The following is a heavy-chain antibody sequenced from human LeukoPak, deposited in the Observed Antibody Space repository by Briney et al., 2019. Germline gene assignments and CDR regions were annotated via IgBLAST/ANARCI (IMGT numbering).Heavy chain of an antibody. J-gene: IGHJ4*02. CDR1: VGSISSGSYY. Sequence: SETLSLTCTVSVGSISSGSYYWSWIRQPAGKGLEWIGRMYTSGSTNYNPSLKSRVTISVDTSKNQFSLKLSSVTAADTAVYYCARVGDYPTNNDYWGQGTLVTVSS. D-gene: IGHD3-10*01. CDR3: ARVGDYPTNNDY. V-gene: IGHV4-61*02. CDR2: MYTSGST.